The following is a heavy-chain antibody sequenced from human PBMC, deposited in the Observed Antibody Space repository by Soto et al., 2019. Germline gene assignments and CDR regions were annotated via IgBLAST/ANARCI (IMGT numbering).Heavy chain of an antibody. D-gene: IGHD6-6*01. CDR1: GFTFDDYA. CDR2: ISWNSGSI. J-gene: IGHJ4*02. CDR3: AKVGSSDTSYYFDY. V-gene: IGHV3-9*01. Sequence: GGSLRLSCAASGFTFDDYAMHWVRQAPGKGLEWVSGISWNSGSIGYADSVKGRFTISRDNAKNSLYLQMNSLRAEDTALYYCAKVGSSDTSYYFDYWGQGTLVTVSS.